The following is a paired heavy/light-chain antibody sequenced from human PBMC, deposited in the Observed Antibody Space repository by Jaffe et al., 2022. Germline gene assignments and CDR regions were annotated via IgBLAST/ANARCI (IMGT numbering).Light chain of an antibody. J-gene: IGLJ1*01. V-gene: IGLV2-23*02. Sequence: QSALTQPASVSGSPGQSITISCTGTSSDVGSYNLVSWYQQYPGKAPKLMIYEVSKRPSGVSNRFSGSKSGNTASLTISGLHTEDEADYYCCSYAGSSTPYVFGTGTKVTVL. CDR2: EVS. CDR1: SSDVGSYNL. CDR3: CSYAGSSTPYV.
Heavy chain of an antibody. CDR2: IYYSGST. V-gene: IGHV4-59*01. D-gene: IGHD4-4*01. CDR3: ARGRQHDYNEVDY. CDR1: GGSINSYY. Sequence: QVQLQESGPGLVKPSETLSLTCTVSGGSINSYYWNWIRQPPGKGLEWIGYIYYSGSTNYNPSLKSRVTISVDTSKNQFSLKLSSVTAADTAVYYCARGRQHDYNEVDYWGQGTLVTVSS. J-gene: IGHJ4*02.